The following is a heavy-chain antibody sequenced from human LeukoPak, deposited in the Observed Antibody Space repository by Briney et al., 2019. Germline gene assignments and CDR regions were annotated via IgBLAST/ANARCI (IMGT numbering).Heavy chain of an antibody. D-gene: IGHD5-12*01. V-gene: IGHV3-7*03. CDR3: ARGGGLDV. J-gene: IGHJ6*02. CDR2: ITHNGNVN. CDR1: GFTFSSYW. Sequence: GGSLRLSCAASGFTFSSYWMNWARQAPGKGLEWVASITHNGNVNYYVDSVKGRFTISRDNAKNSLYLQMGNLRAEDTAVYFCARGGGLDVWGQGATVTVSS.